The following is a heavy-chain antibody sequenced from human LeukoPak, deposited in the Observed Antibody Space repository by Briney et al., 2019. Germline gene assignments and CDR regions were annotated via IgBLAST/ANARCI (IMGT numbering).Heavy chain of an antibody. V-gene: IGHV3-21*01. Sequence: PGGSLRLSCAASGFTFSSYDMNWVRQAPGKGLEWVSFISSSSTYIYYADSVKGRFTISRDNAKNALYLQLNDLRAEDTAVFYCARGGNRKSYKWFDPWGQGTLVTVSS. CDR1: GFTFSSYD. CDR2: ISSSSTYI. CDR3: ARGGNRKSYKWFDP. D-gene: IGHD1-1*01. J-gene: IGHJ5*02.